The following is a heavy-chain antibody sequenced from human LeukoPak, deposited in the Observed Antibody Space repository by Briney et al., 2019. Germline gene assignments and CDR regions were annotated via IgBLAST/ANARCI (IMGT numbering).Heavy chain of an antibody. D-gene: IGHD5-12*01. J-gene: IGHJ4*02. CDR1: GYTVTSYG. CDR2: ISAYNGNT. Sequence: ASVKVSCTASGYTVTSYGISWVRQAPGQGLEWMGWISAYNGNTNYAQKLQGRVTMTTDTSTSTAYMELRSLRSDDTAVYYCARSKRYSGYDSRGDLDYWGQGTLVTVSS. CDR3: ARSKRYSGYDSRGDLDY. V-gene: IGHV1-18*04.